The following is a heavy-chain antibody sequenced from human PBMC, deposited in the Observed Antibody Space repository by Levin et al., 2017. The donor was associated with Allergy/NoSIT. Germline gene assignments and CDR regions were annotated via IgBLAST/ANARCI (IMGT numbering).Heavy chain of an antibody. J-gene: IGHJ4*02. V-gene: IGHV3-11*01. CDR3: ARDCRAGYNCGFFDY. CDR2: ITNRGTTI. Sequence: GESLKISCAASGFTFSDYYMSWIRQAPGKGLEWLSLITNRGTTIEYADSVKGRFTISRDNAKNSLSLQMNGLRADDTAVYFCARDCRAGYNCGFFDYWGQGALVTVSS. D-gene: IGHD5-24*01. CDR1: GFTFSDYY.